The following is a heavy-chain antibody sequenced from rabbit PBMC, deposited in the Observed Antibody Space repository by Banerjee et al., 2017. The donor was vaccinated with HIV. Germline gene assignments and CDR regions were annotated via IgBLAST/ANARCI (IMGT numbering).Heavy chain of an antibody. D-gene: IGHD6-1*01. CDR2: ILTGSSGST. J-gene: IGHJ4*01. V-gene: IGHV1S43*01. CDR1: GFSFSSSHY. CDR3: ARDHADGAGYAFNL. Sequence: QEQLVESGGGLVTPGGTLTLTCTASGFSFSSSHYMCWVRQAPGKGLEWIGCILTGSSGSTYYATWVNGRFTISRSTRLNTVDLKMTSLTAADTATYFCARDHADGAGYAFNLWGQGTLVTVS.